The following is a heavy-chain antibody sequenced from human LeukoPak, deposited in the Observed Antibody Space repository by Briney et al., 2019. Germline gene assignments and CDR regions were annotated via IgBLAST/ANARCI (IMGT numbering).Heavy chain of an antibody. V-gene: IGHV4-39*07. Sequence: SETLSLTCTVSGGSISSSSYYWGWIRQPPGKGLEWIGSIYYSGSTYYNPSLKSRVTISVDTSKNQFSLKLSSVTAADTAVYYCAREVVHIVVVTAIHWFDPWGQGTLVTVSS. J-gene: IGHJ5*02. CDR3: AREVVHIVVVTAIHWFDP. CDR1: GGSISSSSYY. CDR2: IYYSGST. D-gene: IGHD2-21*02.